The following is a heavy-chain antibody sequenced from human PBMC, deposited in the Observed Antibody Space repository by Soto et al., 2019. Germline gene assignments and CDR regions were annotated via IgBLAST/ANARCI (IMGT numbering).Heavy chain of an antibody. D-gene: IGHD3-22*01. CDR3: ARGVLYYYDSSGYPHWFDP. Sequence: GSLRLSCAASGFTFSSYEMNWVRQAPGKGLEWLSYISSSGSIIYYADSVKGRFTISRDNAKNSLYLQMNSLRAEDTAVYYCARGVLYYYDSSGYPHWFDPWGQGTLVTVSS. CDR1: GFTFSSYE. V-gene: IGHV3-48*03. J-gene: IGHJ5*02. CDR2: ISSSGSII.